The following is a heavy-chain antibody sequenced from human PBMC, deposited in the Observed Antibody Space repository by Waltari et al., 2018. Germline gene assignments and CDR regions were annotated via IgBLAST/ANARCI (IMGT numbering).Heavy chain of an antibody. CDR3: AREGGGDPGGFDY. V-gene: IGHV3-30-3*01. J-gene: IGHJ4*02. CDR1: GFTFNDYA. Sequence: GFTFNDYAMHWVRQAPGKGLEWVAFISYDGSNTYYADSVKGRFTISRDNSKNTLYLQMSSLRVEDTAVYYCAREGGGDPGGFDYWGQGTLVTVSS. CDR2: ISYDGSNT. D-gene: IGHD2-21*02.